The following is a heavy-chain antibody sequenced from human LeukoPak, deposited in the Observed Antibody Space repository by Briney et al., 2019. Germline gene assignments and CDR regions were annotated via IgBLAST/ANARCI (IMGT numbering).Heavy chain of an antibody. V-gene: IGHV3-48*03. CDR3: AELGITMIGGV. J-gene: IGHJ6*04. CDR1: GFTFSSYE. D-gene: IGHD3-10*02. CDR2: ISSSCSTI. Sequence: GGSLRLSCSASGFTFSSYEMNWVRQAPGKGLEWVSYISSSCSTIYYADSVKGRFTISRDNAKNSLYLQMNSLRAEDTAVYYCAELGITMIGGVWGKGTTVTISS.